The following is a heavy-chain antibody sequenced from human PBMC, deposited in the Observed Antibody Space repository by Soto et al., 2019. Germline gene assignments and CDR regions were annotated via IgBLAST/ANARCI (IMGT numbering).Heavy chain of an antibody. CDR2: IYNDGTYS. Sequence: PGGSLRLSCAASGFIFKMYWMHWVRQSPGKGLVWISRIYNDGTYSDYADSVRGRFTISRDNVNDTLYLQMNNLRAEDSGLYYCTRGPRTISTGTGDYWGQGTQVTVSS. V-gene: IGHV3-74*01. J-gene: IGHJ4*02. CDR3: TRGPRTISTGTGDY. CDR1: GFIFKMYW. D-gene: IGHD3-10*01.